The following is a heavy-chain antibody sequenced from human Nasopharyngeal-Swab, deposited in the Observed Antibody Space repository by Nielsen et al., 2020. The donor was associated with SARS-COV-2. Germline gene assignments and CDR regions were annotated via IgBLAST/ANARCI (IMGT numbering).Heavy chain of an antibody. CDR3: AKGAVGGAVAGTQYFQH. Sequence: GESLKISCAASGFTFSSYAMSWVRQAPGKGLEWGSSISGSGDTTYCADSVKGRFTISRDNSKNTLYLQLNSLRAEDTAVYYCAKGAVGGAVAGTQYFQHWGQGTQVTVSS. J-gene: IGHJ1*01. CDR1: GFTFSSYA. V-gene: IGHV3-23*01. D-gene: IGHD6-19*01. CDR2: ISGSGDTT.